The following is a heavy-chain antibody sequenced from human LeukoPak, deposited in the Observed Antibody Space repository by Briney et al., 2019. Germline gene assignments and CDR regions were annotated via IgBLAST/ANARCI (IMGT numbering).Heavy chain of an antibody. J-gene: IGHJ4*02. V-gene: IGHV3-48*01. CDR1: GFTFSSYW. D-gene: IGHD4-17*01. CDR2: ISSSSSTI. CDR3: ARDDYGDYHDY. Sequence: PGGSLRLSCAASGFTFSSYWMSWVRQAPGKGLEWVSYISSSSSTIYYADSVKGRFTISRDNAKNSLYLQMNSLRAEDTAVYYCARDDYGDYHDYWGQGTLVTVSS.